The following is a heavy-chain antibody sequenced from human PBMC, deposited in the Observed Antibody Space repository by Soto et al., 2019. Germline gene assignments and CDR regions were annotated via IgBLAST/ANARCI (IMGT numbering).Heavy chain of an antibody. J-gene: IGHJ5*02. CDR1: GYTFTGYY. CDR2: INPNSGGT. V-gene: IGHV1-2*02. CDR3: ARGGTIFGVVISDWFDP. D-gene: IGHD3-3*01. Sequence: ASVKVSCKASGYTFTGYYMHWVRQAPGQGLEWMGWINPNSGGTNYAQKFQGRVTMTRDTSISTAYMELSRLRSDDTAVYYCARGGTIFGVVISDWFDPWGQGTLVTV.